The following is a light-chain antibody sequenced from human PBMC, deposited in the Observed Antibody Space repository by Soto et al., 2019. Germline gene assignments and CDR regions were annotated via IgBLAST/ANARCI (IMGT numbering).Light chain of an antibody. CDR3: QQYNSYPWK. CDR2: DAS. V-gene: IGKV1-5*01. CDR1: QSISSW. Sequence: DIQMTQSPSTLSASVGDRVTITCRASQSISSWLAWYQQKPGKAPKLLIYDASSLESGVPSRFSGSGSGTEFTLTITSLQPEDFAPYYCQQYNSYPWKLGQGTKVDIK. J-gene: IGKJ1*01.